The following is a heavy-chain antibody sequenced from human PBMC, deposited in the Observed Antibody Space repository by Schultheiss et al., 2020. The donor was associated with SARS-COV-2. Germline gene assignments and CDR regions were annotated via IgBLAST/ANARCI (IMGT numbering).Heavy chain of an antibody. CDR1: GFTFTSSA. J-gene: IGHJ3*02. V-gene: IGHV1-58*01. CDR3: ARVAVTLNDAFDI. CDR2: IVVGSGNT. D-gene: IGHD2-21*02. Sequence: SVKVSCKASGFTFTSSAVQWVRQARGQRLEWIGWIVVGSGNTNYAQKFQERVTITRDMSTSTAYMELSRLRSDDTAVYYCARVAVTLNDAFDIWGQGTMVTVSS.